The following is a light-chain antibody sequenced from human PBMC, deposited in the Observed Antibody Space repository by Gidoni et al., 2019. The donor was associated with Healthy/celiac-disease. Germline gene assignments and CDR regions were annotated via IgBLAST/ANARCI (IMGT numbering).Light chain of an antibody. V-gene: IGLV1-44*01. Sequence: QSVLPQPPSASGTPGQRVTIPCSGSSPNNGSNTVNWYQPLPGTAPKLLHDRKKTRASGVPDRFSGSKAWTSASLGISGLQSEDEADYYCAAWDDSLNGHGFGTGTKVTVL. CDR2: RKK. CDR3: AAWDDSLNGHG. J-gene: IGLJ1*01. CDR1: SPNNGSNT.